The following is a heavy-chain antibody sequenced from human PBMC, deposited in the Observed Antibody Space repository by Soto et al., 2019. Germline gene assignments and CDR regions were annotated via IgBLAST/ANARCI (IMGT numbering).Heavy chain of an antibody. V-gene: IGHV3-15*07. D-gene: IGHD3-3*01. Sequence: EVQLVESGGGLVKPGGSLRLSCAASGFTFSNAWMNWVRQAPGKGLEWVGRIKSKTDGGTTDYAAPVKGRFTISRDDSKNTLYLQMNSLKTEDTAVYCCTTDHVDVSDFWSGYPPDYWGQGTLVTVSS. CDR1: GFTFSNAW. CDR2: IKSKTDGGTT. CDR3: TTDHVDVSDFWSGYPPDY. J-gene: IGHJ4*02.